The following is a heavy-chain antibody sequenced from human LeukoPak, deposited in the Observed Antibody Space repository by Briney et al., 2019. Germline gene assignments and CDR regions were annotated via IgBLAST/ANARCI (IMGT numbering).Heavy chain of an antibody. CDR2: INPNSGGT. CDR3: ARAMTRQQLVSSY. D-gene: IGHD6-13*01. CDR1: GYTFTGYY. V-gene: IGHV1-2*02. J-gene: IGHJ4*02. Sequence: ASVKVFCKASGYTFTGYYMHWVRQASGKGLECMGWINPNSGGTNYAQKFQGRVTMTRDTSISTAYMELSRLRSDDTAVYYCARAMTRQQLVSSYWGQGTLVTVSS.